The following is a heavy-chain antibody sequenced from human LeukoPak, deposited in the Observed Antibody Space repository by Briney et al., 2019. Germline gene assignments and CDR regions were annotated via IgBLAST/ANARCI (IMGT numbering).Heavy chain of an antibody. Sequence: GGSLRLSCAASGLTLDCYTIHWVRQAPRKGLEWVSLIGRRDNNIYYADSVRGRLTISRDNRKNSLYLQMNSLRSEDTALNYGTKEHCRGWPNLDSWRRGTLPSVSS. CDR1: GLTLDCYT. D-gene: IGHD6-19*01. CDR3: TKEHCRGWPNLDS. V-gene: IGHV3-43*01. CDR2: IGRRDNNI. J-gene: IGHJ4*02.